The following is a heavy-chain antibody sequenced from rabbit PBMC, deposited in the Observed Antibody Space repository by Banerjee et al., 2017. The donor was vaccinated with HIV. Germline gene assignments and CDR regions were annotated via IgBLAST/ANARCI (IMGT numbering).Heavy chain of an antibody. D-gene: IGHD1-1*01. V-gene: IGHV1S45*01. CDR1: GFSFSSNW. J-gene: IGHJ3*01. Sequence: LEESGGGLVKPGGSLTLTCTASGFSFSSNWICWVRKAPGKGLEWIACIDTNDGKAVYASWAKGRFTFSKTSSTTVTLQVTSLTAADTATYFCARDTSSSFSSYGMDLRGQGTLVTVS. CDR2: IDTNDGKA. CDR3: ARDTSSSFSSYGMDL.